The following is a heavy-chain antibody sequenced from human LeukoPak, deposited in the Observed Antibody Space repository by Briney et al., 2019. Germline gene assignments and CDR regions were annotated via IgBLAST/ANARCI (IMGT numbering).Heavy chain of an antibody. CDR2: ISGSGGST. CDR3: ANSGYSSGWYVPSYFDY. Sequence: GGSLRLSCAASGFTFSSYAMSWVRQAPGKGLEWVSAISGSGGSTYYADSVKGRFTISRDNSKNTLYLQMNSLRAEDTAVYYCANSGYSSGWYVPSYFDYWGQGTLVTVSS. V-gene: IGHV3-23*01. D-gene: IGHD6-19*01. CDR1: GFTFSSYA. J-gene: IGHJ4*02.